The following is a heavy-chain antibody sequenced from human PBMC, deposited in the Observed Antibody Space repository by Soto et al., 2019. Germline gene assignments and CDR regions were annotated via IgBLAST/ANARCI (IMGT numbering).Heavy chain of an antibody. CDR3: ARDYGSGSYYDY. CDR1: GYTFTSYA. D-gene: IGHD1-26*01. J-gene: IGHJ4*02. V-gene: IGHV1-3*01. Sequence: ASVKVSCKASGYTFTSYAMHWVRQAPGQRLEWMGWINAGNGNTKYSQKFQGRVTITRDKSASTAYMELSSLSSEDTAEYYCARDYGSGSYYDYWGQGTLVTVSS. CDR2: INAGNGNT.